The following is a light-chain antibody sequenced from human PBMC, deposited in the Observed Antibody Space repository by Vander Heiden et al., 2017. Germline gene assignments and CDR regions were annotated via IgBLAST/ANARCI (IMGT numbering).Light chain of an antibody. CDR2: LGS. V-gene: IGKV2-28*01. Sequence: MVLTQSPLSLPVTPGEPPSTSCRSSESLLDSNGYNYLSWYLQKPGQSPQLLIYLGSYRASGVPDRFSGSGSGTDFTLKISRVEAEDVGVYYCMQALQTPWTFGQGTKVEIK. J-gene: IGKJ1*01. CDR3: MQALQTPWT. CDR1: ESLLDSNGYNY.